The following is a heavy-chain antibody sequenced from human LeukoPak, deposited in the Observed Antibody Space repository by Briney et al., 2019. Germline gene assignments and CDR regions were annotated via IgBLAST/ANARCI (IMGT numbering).Heavy chain of an antibody. Sequence: SETLSLTCTVSGGSISSSSYYWGWIRQPPGKGLEWIGYIYYSGSTNYNPSLKSRVTISVDTSKNQFSLKLSSVTAADTAVYYCARANKRLGTIDYWGQGTLVTVSS. J-gene: IGHJ4*02. CDR1: GGSISSSSYY. CDR3: ARANKRLGTIDY. CDR2: IYYSGST. V-gene: IGHV4-61*05. D-gene: IGHD2-2*01.